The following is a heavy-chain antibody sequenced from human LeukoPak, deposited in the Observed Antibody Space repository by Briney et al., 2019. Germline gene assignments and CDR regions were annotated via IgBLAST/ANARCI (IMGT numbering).Heavy chain of an antibody. Sequence: SVKVSCKASGGTFSSYAISWVRQAPGQGLEWMGGIIPIFGTANYAQKFQGRVTITTDESTSTAHMELSSLRSEDTAVYYCAREGYYYGSGSYEGYFDYWGQGTLVTVSS. J-gene: IGHJ4*02. D-gene: IGHD3-10*01. V-gene: IGHV1-69*05. CDR1: GGTFSSYA. CDR2: IIPIFGTA. CDR3: AREGYYYGSGSYEGYFDY.